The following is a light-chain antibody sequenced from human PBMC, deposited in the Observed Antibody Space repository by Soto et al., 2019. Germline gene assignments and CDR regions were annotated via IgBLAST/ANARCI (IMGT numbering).Light chain of an antibody. CDR3: MQHVEFPLT. Sequence: DIVMTQTPLSLPVTPGEPASISCRSSQSLLDSDDGNTYLDWYLQKPGQSPQLLIYTVSSRASGVPDRFSGSGSGTDFTLKSSRMEAEDVGVYYCMQHVEFPLTFGGGTKVEIK. J-gene: IGKJ4*01. V-gene: IGKV2-40*01. CDR1: QSLLDSDDGNTY. CDR2: TVS.